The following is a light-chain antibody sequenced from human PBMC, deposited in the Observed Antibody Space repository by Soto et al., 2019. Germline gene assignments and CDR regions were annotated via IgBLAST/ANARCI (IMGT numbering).Light chain of an antibody. V-gene: IGKV1-39*01. J-gene: IGKJ4*01. CDR2: AAS. CDR1: QSISTY. CDR3: QQYYSYPLT. Sequence: IKMNQSPSSLSASVGDRVTITCRASQSISTYLNWYQQKPGKAPKLLIYAASSLQSGVPSRFSGSGSGTDFTLTISSLQPEDFATYYCQQYYSYPLTFGGGNKVDIK.